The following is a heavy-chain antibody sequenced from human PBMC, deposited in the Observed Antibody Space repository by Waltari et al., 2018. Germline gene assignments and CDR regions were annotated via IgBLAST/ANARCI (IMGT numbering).Heavy chain of an antibody. J-gene: IGHJ6*02. CDR2: ISGCGTTT. D-gene: IGHD2-2*01. CDR3: ARRILASEYHGMDV. V-gene: IGHV3-23*01. Sequence: EVQLLESGGGLVQPGGSLRLPCSASGFTFSSYVMNWVRQAPGEGLGWGSGISGCGTTTYYADSVRGRFTISRDESRNTVYLQMNNLRVEDTAIYYCARRILASEYHGMDVWGQGTTVTVSS. CDR1: GFTFSSYV.